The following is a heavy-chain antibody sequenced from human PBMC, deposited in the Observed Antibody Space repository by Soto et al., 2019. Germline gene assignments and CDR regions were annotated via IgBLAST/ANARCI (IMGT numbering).Heavy chain of an antibody. CDR1: GFTFTSYA. V-gene: IGHV3-23*01. D-gene: IGHD2-15*01. Sequence: GGSLRLSCAASGFTFTSYAMSWVRQAPGKGLEWVSAIRSSGGTTYYADSVKGRFTISRDNSKNTLYLQMSSLRAEDTAVYYCAKNREGSCYSPPDYWGQGTLVTVSS. CDR2: IRSSGGTT. CDR3: AKNREGSCYSPPDY. J-gene: IGHJ4*02.